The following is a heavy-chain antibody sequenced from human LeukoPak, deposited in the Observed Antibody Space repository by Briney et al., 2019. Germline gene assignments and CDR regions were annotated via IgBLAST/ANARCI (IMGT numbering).Heavy chain of an antibody. D-gene: IGHD2-15*01. V-gene: IGHV3-33*01. CDR2: MWSDGSNK. J-gene: IGHJ4*02. CDR1: GFIFSSYG. Sequence: GGSLRLSCAASGFIFSSYGMYWVRQAPGKGLEWVTNMWSDGSNKYYADSVKGRFTISRDNSKNTLYLQMNSLRAEDTAVYYCARDRYCSGGTCKVFDYWGQGTLVTVSS. CDR3: ARDRYCSGGTCKVFDY.